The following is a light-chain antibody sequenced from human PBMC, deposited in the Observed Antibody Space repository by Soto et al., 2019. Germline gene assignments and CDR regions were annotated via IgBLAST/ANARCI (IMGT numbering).Light chain of an antibody. CDR3: HHLNSWPPIT. CDR1: QDISSY. Sequence: DIPLTQSPSFVSASVGDRVTITCRASQDISSYLAWYQQKPRKAPKVLIHSASVLEGGVPSRFSGSGSGTHFNLTINTLQPDYFATCYCHHLNSWPPITFGQGTRLDIK. CDR2: SAS. J-gene: IGKJ5*01. V-gene: IGKV1-9*01.